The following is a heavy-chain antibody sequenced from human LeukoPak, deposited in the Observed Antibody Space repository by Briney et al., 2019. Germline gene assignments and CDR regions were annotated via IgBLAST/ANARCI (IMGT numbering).Heavy chain of an antibody. V-gene: IGHV3-23*01. D-gene: IGHD3-22*01. J-gene: IGHJ4*02. CDR1: GFSFSTYA. Sequence: PGGSLRLSCAASGFSFSTYAMSWVRQAPGKGLEWVSAISSGGATTDHADSVKGRFTISRDNFKNTLYLQMNSLRAEDTAVYYCAKRGVVIRVILVGFHKEAYYFDSWGQGALVTVSS. CDR2: ISSGGATT. CDR3: AKRGVVIRVILVGFHKEAYYFDS.